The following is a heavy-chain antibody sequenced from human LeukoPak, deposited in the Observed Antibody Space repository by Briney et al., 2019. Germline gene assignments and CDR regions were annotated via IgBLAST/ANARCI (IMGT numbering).Heavy chain of an antibody. J-gene: IGHJ6*02. CDR2: ISYDGSNK. D-gene: IGHD3-10*01. CDR3: ARLNQQYYYGSGIYRFYYYGMDV. Sequence: GRSLRLSCAASGFTFSSYALHSVRQAPGNWLEWVSVISYDGSNKYYADSVKGRFTISRDNSENTLYLQMNSLRAEDTALYYCARLNQQYYYGSGIYRFYYYGMDVWGQGTTVTVSS. V-gene: IGHV3-30-3*01. CDR1: GFTFSSYA.